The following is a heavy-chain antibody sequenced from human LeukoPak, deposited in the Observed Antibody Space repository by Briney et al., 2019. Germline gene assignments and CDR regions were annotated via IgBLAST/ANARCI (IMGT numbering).Heavy chain of an antibody. CDR2: IYYSGST. V-gene: IGHV4-39*07. J-gene: IGHJ3*02. Sequence: SETLSLTCTVSGGSISSTDDYWGWIRQPPGKGPEWIGSIYYSGSTYYNPSLKSRVTISEDPSKNQFYLKLSSVTAADTAVYYCAREDGTCMDNAFYIWGQGTMVTVSS. CDR1: GGSISSTDDY. CDR3: AREDGTCMDNAFYI. D-gene: IGHD1-1*01.